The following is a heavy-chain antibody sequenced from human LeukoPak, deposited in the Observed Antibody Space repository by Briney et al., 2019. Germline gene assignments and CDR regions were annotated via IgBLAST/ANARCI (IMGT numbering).Heavy chain of an antibody. V-gene: IGHV1-18*01. Sequence: ASVKVSCKASGYTFVSYGISWVRQAPGQGLEWVGWISAYNGNTNYAQKLQGRVTMTTDTSTSTAYMELRSLRSDDTAVYYCARDQEQWLSNWFDPWGQGTLVTVSS. J-gene: IGHJ5*02. CDR2: ISAYNGNT. CDR3: ARDQEQWLSNWFDP. D-gene: IGHD6-19*01. CDR1: GYTFVSYG.